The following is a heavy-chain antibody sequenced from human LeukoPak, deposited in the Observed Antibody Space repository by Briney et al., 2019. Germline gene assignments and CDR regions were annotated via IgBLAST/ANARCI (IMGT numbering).Heavy chain of an antibody. D-gene: IGHD6-19*01. CDR2: ISSASSYI. J-gene: IGHJ4*02. V-gene: IGHV3-21*01. CDR3: ARKSSAVAGPFDY. CDR1: GFTFSSYA. Sequence: GGSLRLSCAASGFTFSSYAMNWVRQAPGKGLEWVSSISSASSYIYYADSVKGRFTISRDNAKNSLYLQMNSLRAEDTAVYYCARKSSAVAGPFDYWGQGTLVTVSS.